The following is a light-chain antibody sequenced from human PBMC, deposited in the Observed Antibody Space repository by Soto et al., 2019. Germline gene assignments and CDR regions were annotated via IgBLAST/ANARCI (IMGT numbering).Light chain of an antibody. CDR2: TAS. CDR3: QQSYNPPLT. V-gene: IGKV1-39*01. Sequence: DIQKTQSPSSLSASVGDRVTITCRASQTISSYLNWYQHKPGKAPNLLIYTASRLQSGVPSRFSGSGSGTHFTLTISSLQPEDFATYYCQQSYNPPLTFGGGTKVEIK. J-gene: IGKJ4*01. CDR1: QTISSY.